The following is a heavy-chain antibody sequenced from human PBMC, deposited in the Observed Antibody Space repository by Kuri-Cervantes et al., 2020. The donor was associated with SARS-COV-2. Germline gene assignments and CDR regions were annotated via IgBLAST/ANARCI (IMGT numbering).Heavy chain of an antibody. V-gene: IGHV4-4*07. D-gene: IGHD1-1*01. CDR1: GGPISGYY. J-gene: IGHJ4*02. CDR3: ARGDERRTTRTFDY. CDR2: IYTSGST. Sequence: SETLSLTRTFSGGPISGYYWSWIRQPAGKGLEWIGRIYTSGSTNYNPPLKRRVTMSVDTSKNQFSLKLSSVTAADTAVYYCARGDERRTTRTFDYWGQGTLVTVSS.